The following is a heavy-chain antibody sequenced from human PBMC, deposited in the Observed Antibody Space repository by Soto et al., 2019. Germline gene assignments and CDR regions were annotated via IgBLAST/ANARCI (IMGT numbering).Heavy chain of an antibody. CDR2: IYGTGYM. Sequence: SETLSLTCTVSDDSISSGGYYWSWIRQHPGKGLEWIGYIYGTGYMYYKSSLKSRLTFSVDTSKNHFSLKLTSVTAADTAVYYCARGTDTWFFALWGRGTLVTVS. V-gene: IGHV4-31*03. CDR1: DDSISSGGYY. CDR3: ARGTDTWFFAL. D-gene: IGHD3-9*01. J-gene: IGHJ2*01.